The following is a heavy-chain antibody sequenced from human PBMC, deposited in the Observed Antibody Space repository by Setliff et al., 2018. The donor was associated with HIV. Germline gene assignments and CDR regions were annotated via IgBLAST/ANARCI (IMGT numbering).Heavy chain of an antibody. CDR1: GYTFSNYD. V-gene: IGHV1-8*01. D-gene: IGHD4-4*01. J-gene: IGHJ4*02. CDR3: ARVATVSHPGDYFGY. Sequence: ASVKVSCKASGYTFSNYDINWVRQATGQGLEWVGWMNPNSGNTGYAQKFQGRVTLTRNTSISTAYMELSSLRSEDTAVYSCARVATVSHPGDYFGYWGQGTRVTVSS. CDR2: MNPNSGNT.